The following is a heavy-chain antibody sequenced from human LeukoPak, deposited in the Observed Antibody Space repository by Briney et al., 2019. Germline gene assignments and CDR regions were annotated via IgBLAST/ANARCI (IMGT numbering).Heavy chain of an antibody. D-gene: IGHD1-7*01. V-gene: IGHV1-46*01. CDR1: GYTFTSYY. CDR3: ARDRIPQKGNYPTLYYFDY. Sequence: ASVKVSCKASGYTFTSYYMHWVRQAPGQGLEWMGIINPSGGSTSYAQKFQGRVTMTRDTSTSTVYMELSSLRSEDTAVYYCARDRIPQKGNYPTLYYFDYWGQGTLVTVSS. CDR2: INPSGGST. J-gene: IGHJ4*02.